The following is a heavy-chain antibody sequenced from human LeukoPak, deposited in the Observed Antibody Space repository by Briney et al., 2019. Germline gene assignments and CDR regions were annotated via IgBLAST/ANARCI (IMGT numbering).Heavy chain of an antibody. Sequence: PGGSLRLSCAASGFTFSTYSMNWVRQAPGKGLEWVSYITSSSSTMFYADSVKGRFTISRDNAKNSLYLQMNSLRAEDTAVYYCARAAASAFDYWGQGTLVTVSS. CDR3: ARAAASAFDY. J-gene: IGHJ4*02. CDR2: ITSSSSTM. CDR1: GFTFSTYS. D-gene: IGHD6-13*01. V-gene: IGHV3-48*04.